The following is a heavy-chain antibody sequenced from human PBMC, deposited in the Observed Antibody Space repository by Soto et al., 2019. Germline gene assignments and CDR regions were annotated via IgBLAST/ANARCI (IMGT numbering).Heavy chain of an antibody. Sequence: EVHLLESGGGLVQPGGSLRLSCAASGFTFSSYAMSWVRQAPGKGLEWVSGISDSGGSTYYADSVKGRFTISRDNPKNTLYLQMNSLRAEDTAIYYCAKDYGGSYFYFDYWGQGTLVTVSS. D-gene: IGHD1-26*01. CDR3: AKDYGGSYFYFDY. J-gene: IGHJ4*02. V-gene: IGHV3-23*01. CDR1: GFTFSSYA. CDR2: ISDSGGST.